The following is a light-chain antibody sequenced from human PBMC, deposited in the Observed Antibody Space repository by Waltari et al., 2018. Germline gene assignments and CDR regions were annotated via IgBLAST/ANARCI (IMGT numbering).Light chain of an antibody. V-gene: IGKV3-11*01. J-gene: IGKJ5*01. CDR2: DAS. CDR1: QSVSTY. CDR3: QQRHTWVT. Sequence: EIVLTQSPVTLSLSPGERATLSCRASQSVSTYLAWYQQKPGHPPRLLIYDASNMATGIPTRFSGSGSGTDFTLTISSLEPEDFAVYYCQQRHTWVTFGQGTRLEIK.